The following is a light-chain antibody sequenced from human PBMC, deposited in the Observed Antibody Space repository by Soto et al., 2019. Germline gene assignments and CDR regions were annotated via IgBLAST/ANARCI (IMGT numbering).Light chain of an antibody. CDR2: DVT. Sequence: ALTQPRSVSRSPGQSVTISSTGTNSDVGTYNYVSWYQQHPGKAPKLRIYDVTKRPSGVPDRFSGSKSGNTASLTISGLQAEDEADYYCCSYAGRYIYVFGTGTKVTVL. CDR3: CSYAGRYIYV. V-gene: IGLV2-11*01. J-gene: IGLJ1*01. CDR1: NSDVGTYNY.